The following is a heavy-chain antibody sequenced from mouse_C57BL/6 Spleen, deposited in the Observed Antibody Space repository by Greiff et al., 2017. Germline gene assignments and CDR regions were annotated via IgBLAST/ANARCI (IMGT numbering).Heavy chain of an antibody. V-gene: IGHV1-26*01. CDR3: AKGDLLRYYFDY. D-gene: IGHD1-1*01. Sequence: VQLQQSGPELVKPGASVKISCKASGYTFTDYYMNWVKQSHGKSLEWIGDINPNNGGTSYNQKFKGKATLTVDKSSSTAYMELRSLTSEDSAVYYCAKGDLLRYYFDYWGQGTTLTVSS. CDR1: GYTFTDYY. CDR2: INPNNGGT. J-gene: IGHJ2*01.